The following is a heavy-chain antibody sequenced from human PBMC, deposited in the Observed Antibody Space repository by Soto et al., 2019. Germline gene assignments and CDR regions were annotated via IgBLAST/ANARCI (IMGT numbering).Heavy chain of an antibody. J-gene: IGHJ4*02. CDR3: ARHSGWPFDY. D-gene: IGHD6-19*01. CDR2: IFSNDEK. Sequence: WPTLVNPPENPTLTCTLSGFSLSKARKGVRWIRQPPGKALEWLAHIFSNDEKSYSTSLKSRLTISKDTSKSQVVLTMTNMDPVDTATYYCARHSGWPFDYWGQGTLVTVSS. V-gene: IGHV2-26*01. CDR1: GFSLSKARKG.